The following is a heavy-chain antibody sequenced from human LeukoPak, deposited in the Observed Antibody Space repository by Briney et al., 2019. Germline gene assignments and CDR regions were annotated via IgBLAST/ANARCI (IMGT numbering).Heavy chain of an antibody. CDR3: ARPPHRGYSYLFDY. V-gene: IGHV3-30-3*01. J-gene: IGHJ4*02. Sequence: GGSLRLSSAASGFTFSSYAMHWVRQAPGKGLEWVAVISYDGSNKYYADSVKDRFTISRDNSKNTLYLQMNSLRAEDTAVYYCARPPHRGYSYLFDYWGQGTLVTVSS. D-gene: IGHD5-18*01. CDR1: GFTFSSYA. CDR2: ISYDGSNK.